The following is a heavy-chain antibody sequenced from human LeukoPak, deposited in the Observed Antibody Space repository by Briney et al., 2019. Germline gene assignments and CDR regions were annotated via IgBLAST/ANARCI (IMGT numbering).Heavy chain of an antibody. Sequence: GGSLRLSCAASGFTLSTYSMNWVRQAPGKGLEWVSYISSISSTIYYADSVKGRFAISRDNAKNSLYLQMNSLRAEDTAVYYCARDGAHCSGGSCLSRYFDYWGQGTLVTVSS. D-gene: IGHD2-15*01. J-gene: IGHJ4*02. CDR2: ISSISSTI. CDR1: GFTLSTYS. V-gene: IGHV3-48*01. CDR3: ARDGAHCSGGSCLSRYFDY.